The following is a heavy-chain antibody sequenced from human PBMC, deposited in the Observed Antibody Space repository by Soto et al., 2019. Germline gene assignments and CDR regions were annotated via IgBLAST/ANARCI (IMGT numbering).Heavy chain of an antibody. CDR3: ARGAV. CDR2: IKQDGSEQ. V-gene: IGHV3-7*05. Sequence: EVQLVESGGGLVQPGGSLRLSCAASGFTFSGYWMSWVRQAPGQGLEWVANIKQDGSEQFYVDSVQGRFTISRDNAKNSLYLQMNSVRAEDTAVYYCARGAVWGQGTTVTVSS. J-gene: IGHJ6*02. CDR1: GFTFSGYW.